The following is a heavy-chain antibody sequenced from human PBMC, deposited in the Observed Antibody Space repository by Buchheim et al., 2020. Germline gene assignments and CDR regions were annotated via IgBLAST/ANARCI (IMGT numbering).Heavy chain of an antibody. CDR3: ARGSSDVDTAMVSPWDYYGMDV. CDR2: IYSGGST. D-gene: IGHD5-18*01. V-gene: IGHV3-66*01. J-gene: IGHJ6*02. Sequence: EVQLVESGGGLVQPGGSLRLSCAASGFTVSSNYMSWVRQAPGKGLEWVSVIYSGGSTYYADSVKGRFTISRDNSKNTLYLQMNSLRAEDTAVYYCARGSSDVDTAMVSPWDYYGMDVWGQGTT. CDR1: GFTVSSNY.